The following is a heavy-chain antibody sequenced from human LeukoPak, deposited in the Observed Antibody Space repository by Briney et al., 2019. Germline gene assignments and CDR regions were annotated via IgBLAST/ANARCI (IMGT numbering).Heavy chain of an antibody. D-gene: IGHD5-12*01. V-gene: IGHV3-9*01. CDR3: AGLRGNRNFDI. J-gene: IGHJ3*02. CDR1: GFTFDDYA. CDR2: ISWNSGSI. Sequence: GGSLRLSCAASGFTFDDYAMHWVRQAPGKGLEWVSGISWNSGSIGYADSVKGRFTISRDNAKNSLYLQMNSLRAEDTAVYYCAGLRGNRNFDIWGQGTMVTVSS.